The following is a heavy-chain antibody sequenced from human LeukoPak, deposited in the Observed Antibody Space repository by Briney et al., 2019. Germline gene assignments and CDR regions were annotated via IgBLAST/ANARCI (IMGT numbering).Heavy chain of an antibody. CDR2: ISSSGRDT. CDR1: GFTFSNYA. D-gene: IGHD6-13*01. V-gene: IGHV3-23*01. Sequence: GGSLRLSCAASGFTFSNYAMSWVRQAPGKGLEWVSSISSSGRDTYYADSVKGRFTISRDNIKNILYLQMNNLRAEDTAVYYCAKDRYSSSWPPYGMDVWGQGTTVTVSS. CDR3: AKDRYSSSWPPYGMDV. J-gene: IGHJ6*02.